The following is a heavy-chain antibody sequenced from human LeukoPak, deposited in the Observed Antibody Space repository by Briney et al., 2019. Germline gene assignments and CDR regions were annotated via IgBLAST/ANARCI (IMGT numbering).Heavy chain of an antibody. CDR2: ISGSGGST. CDR3: AKSRTGWYLFDY. Sequence: GGSLRLSCAASGFTFSSYAMSWVRQAPGKGLEWVSAISGSGGSTYYADSVKGRFTISRDNSKNTLYLQMNSLRAEDTAIYYCAKSRTGWYLFDYWGQGTLVTVS. CDR1: GFTFSSYA. V-gene: IGHV3-23*01. D-gene: IGHD6-19*01. J-gene: IGHJ4*02.